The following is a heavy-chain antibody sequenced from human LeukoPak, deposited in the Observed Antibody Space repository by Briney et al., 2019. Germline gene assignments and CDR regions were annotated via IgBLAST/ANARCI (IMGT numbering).Heavy chain of an antibody. CDR3: ARHRFGHLFDT. D-gene: IGHD3-16*01. J-gene: IGHJ4*02. CDR1: GDSVSSYY. Sequence: SETLSLTCTVSGDSVSSYYWSWIRQPPGKGLEWIGYIYHTGHTDYNPSLKSRVSISLDTSKSQFSLKLSSVTAADTAVYYCARHRFGHLFDTWGQGTLVTVSS. CDR2: IYHTGHT. V-gene: IGHV4-59*02.